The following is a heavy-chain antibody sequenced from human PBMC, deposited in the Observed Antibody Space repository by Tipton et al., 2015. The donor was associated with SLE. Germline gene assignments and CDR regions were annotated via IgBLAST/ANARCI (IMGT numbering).Heavy chain of an antibody. CDR3: ARRSDYYDRSGYKRYLDL. D-gene: IGHD3-22*01. CDR1: GASITNSRYY. CDR2: VYYGGDN. J-gene: IGHJ2*01. Sequence: GLVKPSETLSLTCAVSGASITNSRYYWDWIRQPPGKGPEWIGTVYYGGDNYYNPSLKSRLTMSLDTSKNQFSLKLSSVIAADTAVYFCARRSDYYDRSGYKRYLDLWGRGTLVTVSS. V-gene: IGHV4-39*07.